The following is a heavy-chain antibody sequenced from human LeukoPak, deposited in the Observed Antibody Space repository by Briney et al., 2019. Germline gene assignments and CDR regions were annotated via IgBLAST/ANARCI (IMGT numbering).Heavy chain of an antibody. CDR3: AREVGATMVRGVIRGY. Sequence: GGSLRLSCAASGFTFSSYSMNWVRQAPGKGLEWVSSISSSSSYIYYADSVKGRFTISRDNAKNSLYLQMNSLRAEDTAVYYCAREVGATMVRGVIRGYWGQGTLVTVSS. CDR1: GFTFSSYS. V-gene: IGHV3-21*01. CDR2: ISSSSSYI. J-gene: IGHJ4*02. D-gene: IGHD3-10*01.